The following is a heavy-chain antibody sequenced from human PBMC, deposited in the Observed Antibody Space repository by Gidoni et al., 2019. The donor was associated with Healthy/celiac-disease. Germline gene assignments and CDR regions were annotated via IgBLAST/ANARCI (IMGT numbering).Heavy chain of an antibody. J-gene: IGHJ4*02. V-gene: IGHV3-23*01. Sequence: SGGSTYYADSVKGRFTISRDNSKNTLYLQMNSLRAEDTAVYYCAKACSSGWYYFDYWGQGTLVTVSS. CDR3: AKACSSGWYYFDY. D-gene: IGHD6-19*01. CDR2: SGGST.